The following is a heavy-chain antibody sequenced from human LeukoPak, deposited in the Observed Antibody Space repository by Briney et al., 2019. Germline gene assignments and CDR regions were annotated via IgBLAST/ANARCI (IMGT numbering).Heavy chain of an antibody. CDR2: INNVASHI. J-gene: IGHJ4*02. CDR1: EFTFSDSA. D-gene: IGHD3-9*01. Sequence: GGSLRLSCAASEFTFSDSAMNWVRQAPGKGLEWVSSINNVASHIYYADSVRGRFTISRDNAKNLVSLQMNNLRAEDTAVYYCARDATQYLRYGYFDSWGQGILVTVSS. V-gene: IGHV3-21*01. CDR3: ARDATQYLRYGYFDS.